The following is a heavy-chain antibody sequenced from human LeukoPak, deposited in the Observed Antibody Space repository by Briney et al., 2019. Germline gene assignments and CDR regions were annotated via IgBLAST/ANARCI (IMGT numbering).Heavy chain of an antibody. CDR1: GFTFSSSW. CDR3: ARNWAMLDY. D-gene: IGHD2-2*01. CDR2: IGEDGNEN. V-gene: IGHV3-7*04. Sequence: GGSLRLSCVVSGFTFSSSWMNWVRQAPGKGLEWVANIGEDGNENYCVDSVKGRFTISRDNAKYSLYLQMNSLRAEDTAVYYCARNWAMLDYWGQGILVTVSS. J-gene: IGHJ4*02.